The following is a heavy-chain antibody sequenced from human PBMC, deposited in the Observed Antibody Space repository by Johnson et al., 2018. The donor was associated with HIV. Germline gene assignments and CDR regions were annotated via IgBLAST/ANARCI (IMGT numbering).Heavy chain of an antibody. J-gene: IGHJ3*02. CDR2: IYSGGST. V-gene: IGHV3-53*01. D-gene: IGHD6-13*01. Sequence: VQLVESGGGLIQPGGSLRLSCAASGFTVSSNYMSWVRQAPGKGLEWVSVIYSGGSTYYADSVKGRFTLSRDSSTNTLYLQMNSLRAEDTAVYYCARDAGSIAAAQGAFDIWGQGTMVTVSS. CDR1: GFTVSSNY. CDR3: ARDAGSIAAAQGAFDI.